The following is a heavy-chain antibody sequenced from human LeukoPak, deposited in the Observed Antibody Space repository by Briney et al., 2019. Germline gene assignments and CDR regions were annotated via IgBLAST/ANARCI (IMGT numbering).Heavy chain of an antibody. CDR2: INPNSGGT. V-gene: IGHV1-2*02. D-gene: IGHD2-2*01. J-gene: IGHJ4*02. Sequence: ASVKVSCKASGYTFTGYYMHWVRQAPGQGLEWMGWINPNSGGTNYAQKFQGRVTMTRDTSISTAYMELSRLRSDDTSVYYCARIQYQLLLAMDYWGQGTLVTVSS. CDR3: ARIQYQLLLAMDY. CDR1: GYTFTGYY.